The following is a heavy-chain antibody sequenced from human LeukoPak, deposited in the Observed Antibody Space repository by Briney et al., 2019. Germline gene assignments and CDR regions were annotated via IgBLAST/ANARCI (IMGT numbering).Heavy chain of an antibody. CDR3: AREGVNGSYYKRVFDY. Sequence: GGSLRLSCAASGFTFDDYAMHWVRQAPGKGLEWVSLISGDGGSTYYADSVKGRFTISRDNAKNSLYLQMNSLRAEDTALYYCAREGVNGSYYKRVFDYWGQGTLVTVSS. J-gene: IGHJ4*02. V-gene: IGHV3-43*02. D-gene: IGHD1-26*01. CDR1: GFTFDDYA. CDR2: ISGDGGST.